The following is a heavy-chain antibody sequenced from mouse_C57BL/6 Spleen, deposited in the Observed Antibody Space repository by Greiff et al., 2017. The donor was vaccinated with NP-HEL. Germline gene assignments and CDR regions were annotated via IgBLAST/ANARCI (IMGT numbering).Heavy chain of an antibody. J-gene: IGHJ2*01. CDR3: ARGTAQATWGVSYYFDY. D-gene: IGHD3-2*02. Sequence: EVQLQQSGPELVKPGASVKISCKASGYTFTDYYMNWVKQSHGKSLEWIGDINPNNGGTSYNQKFKGKATLTVDKSSSTAYMELRSLTTEDSAFYYCARGTAQATWGVSYYFDYWGQGTTLTVSS. V-gene: IGHV1-26*01. CDR1: GYTFTDYY. CDR2: INPNNGGT.